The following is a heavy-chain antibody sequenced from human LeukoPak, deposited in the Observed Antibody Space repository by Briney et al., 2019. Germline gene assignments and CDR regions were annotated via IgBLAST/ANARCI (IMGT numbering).Heavy chain of an antibody. CDR2: ISSSSSYI. V-gene: IGHV3-21*01. J-gene: IGHJ4*02. CDR1: GFTFSSYS. D-gene: IGHD3-22*01. CDR3: ARDPPKYYDSNNYFFESGKFDY. Sequence: GGSLRLSCAASGFTFSSYSMNWVRQAPGKGLEWVSSISSSSSYIYYADSVKGRFTISRDNSKNSLYLQMNSLRAEDTAVYYCARDPPKYYDSNNYFFESGKFDYWGQGSLVTVSS.